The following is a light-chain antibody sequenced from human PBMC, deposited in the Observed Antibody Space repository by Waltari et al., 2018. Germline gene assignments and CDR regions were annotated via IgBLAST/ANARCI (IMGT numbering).Light chain of an antibody. CDR3: NSRDSSGNHWV. Sequence: SSELTQDPAVSVALGQTVRITCQGDSLRSYYASWYQQKPGQAPVLVIYGKNNRPSWIPDRFSGSSSGNTASVTITGAQAEDEADYYCNSRDSSGNHWVFGGGTKLTVL. CDR1: SLRSYY. CDR2: GKN. J-gene: IGLJ3*02. V-gene: IGLV3-19*01.